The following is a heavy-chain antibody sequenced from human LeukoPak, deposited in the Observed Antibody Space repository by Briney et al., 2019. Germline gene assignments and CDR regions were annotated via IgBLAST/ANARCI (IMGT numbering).Heavy chain of an antibody. CDR1: GYTFTSYG. V-gene: IGHV1-18*01. J-gene: IGHJ4*02. Sequence: ASVKVSCKASGYTFTSYGISWVRQAPRQGLEWMGWISAYNGNTNYAQKLQGRVTMTTDTSTSTAYMELRSLRSDDTAVYYCARDWYYDSSGYYYVPFDYWGQGTLVTVSS. CDR3: ARDWYYDSSGYYYVPFDY. CDR2: ISAYNGNT. D-gene: IGHD3-22*01.